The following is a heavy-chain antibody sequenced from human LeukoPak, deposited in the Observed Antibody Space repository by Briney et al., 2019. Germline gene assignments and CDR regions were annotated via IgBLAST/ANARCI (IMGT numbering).Heavy chain of an antibody. CDR1: GGSFSGYY. Sequence: PSETLSLTCTVHGGSFSGYYWSWIRQPPGKGLEWIGEINHSGGTNHNPSLKSRVTISVDTSKNQFSLKLSSVTAADTAVYYCARDFSDCSSTSCYIYYYYGMDVWGQGTTVTVSS. V-gene: IGHV4-34*01. J-gene: IGHJ6*02. D-gene: IGHD2-2*02. CDR2: INHSGGT. CDR3: ARDFSDCSSTSCYIYYYYGMDV.